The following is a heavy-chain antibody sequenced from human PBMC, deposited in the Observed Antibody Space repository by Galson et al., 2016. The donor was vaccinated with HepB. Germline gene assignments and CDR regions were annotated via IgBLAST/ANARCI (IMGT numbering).Heavy chain of an antibody. Sequence: SLRLSCAPSGFIFSSYGMAWVRQAPGKGLDWVAGVTASSEDYYADSVKGRFTISRDNSKKTLYLQMNSLRAEDTALYYCAKGSRGARPYYFDYWGQGTLVTASS. J-gene: IGHJ4*02. CDR2: VTASSED. D-gene: IGHD6-19*01. V-gene: IGHV3-23*01. CDR3: AKGSRGARPYYFDY. CDR1: GFIFSSYG.